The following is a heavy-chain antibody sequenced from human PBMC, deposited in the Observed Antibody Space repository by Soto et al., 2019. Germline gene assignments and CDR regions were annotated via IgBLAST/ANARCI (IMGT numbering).Heavy chain of an antibody. CDR3: ASFDGTLVRGGRSSPYEMAV. D-gene: IGHD3-10*01. CDR1: GGTFNNYA. Sequence: QVLLVQSGPEVKKPGSSVKVSCKASGGTFNNYAINWVRQAPGKGLEWMGGIIPTFGTGNHAQKFQGRVTITADESKTTAYMELNSLRSEDTAIYYCASFDGTLVRGGRSSPYEMAVWGQGTTVIVSS. J-gene: IGHJ6*02. CDR2: IIPTFGTG. V-gene: IGHV1-69*01.